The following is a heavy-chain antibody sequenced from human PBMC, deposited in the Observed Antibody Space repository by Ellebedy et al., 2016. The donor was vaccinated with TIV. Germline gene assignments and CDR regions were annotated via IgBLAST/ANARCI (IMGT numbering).Heavy chain of an antibody. CDR1: GFTFSNYA. CDR2: MSGSGLST. CDR3: AKGRLVPFEGWFDP. V-gene: IGHV3-23*01. Sequence: GESLKISCAASGFTFSNYAMRWVRQAPGKGLEWVAHMSGSGLSTYYADSVKGRFTISRDNSKITLYLQMNSLRAEDTAVYYCAKGRLVPFEGWFDPWGQGTLVTVSS. J-gene: IGHJ5*02. D-gene: IGHD2-2*01.